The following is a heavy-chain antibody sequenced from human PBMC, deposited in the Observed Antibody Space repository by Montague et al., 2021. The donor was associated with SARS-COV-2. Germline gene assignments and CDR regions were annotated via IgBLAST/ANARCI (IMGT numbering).Heavy chain of an antibody. J-gene: IGHJ6*02. CDR1: GGSISSSSYY. V-gene: IGHV4-39*01. D-gene: IGHD4-11*01. CDR2: IYCSGST. CDR3: ARHASYDYSKDLYYYYYYGMDV. Sequence: SETLSLTRTVSGGSISSSSYYWGWIRQPPGKGLEWIGSIYCSGSTYYNPSLKSRVTISVDSSKNQFSLKLSSVTAADTAVYYCARHASYDYSKDLYYYYYYGMDVWGQGTTVTVSS.